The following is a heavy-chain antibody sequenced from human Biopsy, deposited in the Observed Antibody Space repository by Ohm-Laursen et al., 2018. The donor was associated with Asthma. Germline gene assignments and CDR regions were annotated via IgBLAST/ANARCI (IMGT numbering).Heavy chain of an antibody. D-gene: IGHD6-19*01. V-gene: IGHV1-69*01. CDR2: IMTVFGTT. Sequence: SSVKVSRKAPGGTFSNFAISWVRQAPGEGLEWLGGIMTVFGTTNYAQKFQGRVTITADESTSTAYMEVTSLRSEDTAIYYCARCQVGYSSGWSLLLKKIYYSGMDVWGQGTAVTVSS. CDR1: GGTFSNFA. CDR3: ARCQVGYSSGWSLLLKKIYYSGMDV. J-gene: IGHJ6*02.